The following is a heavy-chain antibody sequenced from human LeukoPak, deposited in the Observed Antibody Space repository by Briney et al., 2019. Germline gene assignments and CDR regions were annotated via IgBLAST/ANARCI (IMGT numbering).Heavy chain of an antibody. J-gene: IGHJ4*02. Sequence: SETLSLTCAVYGGSFSGYYWSWIRQPPGKGLEWIGEINHSGSTNYNPSLKSPVTISVDTSKNQFSLKLRFVTAADTAVYYCARHPRWYSSGWLYYFDSWGQGTLVTVSS. D-gene: IGHD6-19*01. CDR1: GGSFSGYY. CDR3: ARHPRWYSSGWLYYFDS. CDR2: INHSGST. V-gene: IGHV4-34*01.